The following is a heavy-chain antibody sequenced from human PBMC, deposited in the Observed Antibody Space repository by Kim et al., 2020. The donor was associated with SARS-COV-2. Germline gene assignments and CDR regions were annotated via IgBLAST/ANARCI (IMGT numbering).Heavy chain of an antibody. CDR2: ISSSSSYI. V-gene: IGHV3-21*01. J-gene: IGHJ4*02. CDR1: GFTFSSYS. D-gene: IGHD2-2*01. Sequence: GGSLILSCAASGFTFSSYSMNWVRQAPGKGLEWVSSISSSSSYIYYADSVKGRFTISRDNAKNSLYLQMNSLRAEDTAVYYCARDSSCSSTSCYYDYWGQGTLVTVSS. CDR3: ARDSSCSSTSCYYDY.